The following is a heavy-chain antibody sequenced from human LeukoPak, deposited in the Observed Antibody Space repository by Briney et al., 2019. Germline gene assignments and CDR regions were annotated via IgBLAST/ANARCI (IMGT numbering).Heavy chain of an antibody. CDR3: AREGSYCVGGDCYSFDF. D-gene: IGHD2-21*02. J-gene: IGHJ4*02. V-gene: IGHV1-2*02. CDR1: GYRFISNY. CDR2: MHPGNGNT. Sequence: SVKVSCKASGYRFISNYIQWVRQAPGLGPEWMGWMHPGNGNTRYAEKFQGRVTMTRDTSINTAYMDLSSLRSDDTAVYYCAREGSYCVGGDCYSFDFWGQGTLITVSS.